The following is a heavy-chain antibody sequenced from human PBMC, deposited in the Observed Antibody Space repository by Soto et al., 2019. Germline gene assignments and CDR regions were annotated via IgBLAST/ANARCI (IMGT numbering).Heavy chain of an antibody. CDR1: GYTLTSFG. CDR2: INTYNGNT. Sequence: ASVKVSCEASGYTLTSFGVSWVRQAPGQGLEYMGWINTYNGNTNHAQKFQGRVTMTTDTSTNTAYMELRSLRSDDTAMYYCARDSIVRTYGELFYWGQGTLVTVSS. CDR3: ARDSIVRTYGELFY. J-gene: IGHJ4*02. V-gene: IGHV1-18*01. D-gene: IGHD3-10*01.